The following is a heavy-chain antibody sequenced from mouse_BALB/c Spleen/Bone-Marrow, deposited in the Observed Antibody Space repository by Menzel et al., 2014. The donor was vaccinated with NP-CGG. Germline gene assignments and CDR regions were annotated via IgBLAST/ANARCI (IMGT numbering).Heavy chain of an antibody. V-gene: IGHV1-69*02. CDR2: IYPSDNYT. CDR1: GYIFTSYW. CDR3: TRTYEYFDY. D-gene: IGHD2-3*01. Sequence: VQLVESGAELVRPGASVKLSCKTSGYIFTSYWINWVKQRPGQGLEWIGNIYPSDNYTNYNQKFKDKATLTVDISSTTAYMQLSSPTSEDSAVYYCTRTYEYFDYWGQGTTLTVSS. J-gene: IGHJ2*01.